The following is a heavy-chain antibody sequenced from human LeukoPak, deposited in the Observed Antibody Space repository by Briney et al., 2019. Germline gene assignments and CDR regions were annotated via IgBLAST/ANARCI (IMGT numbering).Heavy chain of an antibody. D-gene: IGHD2-15*01. J-gene: IGHJ4*02. Sequence: SETLSLTCTVSGGSISSSSYYWGWIRQPPGKGLEWIGSIYYSGSTYYNPSLKSRVTISVDTSKNQFSLKLSSVTAADTAVYYCARLMGWYDGYFDYWGQGTLVTVSS. CDR1: GGSISSSSYY. V-gene: IGHV4-39*07. CDR3: ARLMGWYDGYFDY. CDR2: IYYSGST.